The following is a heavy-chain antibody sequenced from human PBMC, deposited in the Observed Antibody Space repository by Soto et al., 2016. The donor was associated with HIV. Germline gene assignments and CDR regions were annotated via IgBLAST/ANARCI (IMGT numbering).Heavy chain of an antibody. V-gene: IGHV3-66*01. CDR3: ATGYGSGSSGSYYYYGMDV. CDR1: GFTVSSNY. CDR2: IYSGGST. D-gene: IGHD3-10*01. J-gene: IGHJ6*02. Sequence: EVQLVESGGGLVQPGGSLRLSCAASGFTVSSNYMSWVRQAPGKGLEWVSVIYSGGSTYYADSVKGRFTISRDNSKNTLYLQMNSLRAEDTAVYYCATGYGSGSSGSYYYYGMDVWGQGTTVTVSS.